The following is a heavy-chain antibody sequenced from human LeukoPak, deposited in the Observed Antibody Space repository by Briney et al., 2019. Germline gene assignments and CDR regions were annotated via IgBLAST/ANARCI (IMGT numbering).Heavy chain of an antibody. CDR1: GFTFSSYS. J-gene: IGHJ4*02. CDR3: AKEQNIRGVIIMADS. D-gene: IGHD3-10*01. V-gene: IGHV3-23*01. Sequence: PGGSLRISCAASGFTFSSYSMTWVRQPPANGLYWVSGISGSGGGTYYAESVKGRFTISRDNSKNTLYLQMNGLRADDTAVYYCAKEQNIRGVIIMADSWGQGTLVTVSS. CDR2: ISGSGGGT.